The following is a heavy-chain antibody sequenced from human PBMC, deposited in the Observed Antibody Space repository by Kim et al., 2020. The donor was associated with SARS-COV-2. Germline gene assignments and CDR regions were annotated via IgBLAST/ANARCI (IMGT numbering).Heavy chain of an antibody. CDR3: AYGSGSYYNYAPYYYYGMDV. D-gene: IGHD3-10*01. Sequence: ASVKVSCKASGYTFTSYGISWVRQAPGQGLEWMGWISAYNGNTNYAQKLQGRVTMTTDTSTSTAYMELRSLRSDDTAVYYCAYGSGSYYNYAPYYYYGMDVWGQGTTVTVSS. CDR2: ISAYNGNT. CDR1: GYTFTSYG. V-gene: IGHV1-18*04. J-gene: IGHJ6*02.